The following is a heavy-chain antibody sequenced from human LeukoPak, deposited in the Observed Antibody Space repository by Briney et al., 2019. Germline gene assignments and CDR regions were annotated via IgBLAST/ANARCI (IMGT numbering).Heavy chain of an antibody. CDR1: GFIFRNYE. Sequence: PPGGSLRLSCGVSGFIFRNYEMTWVRQAPGKGLEWVSYISGSGDTIRYADSVKGRFTISRDNAKNSLYLQMNSLRAEDTAIYYCARQAVAAPGREYHYYYMDVWGKGTTVTASS. CDR3: ARQAVAAPGREYHYYYMDV. CDR2: ISGSGDTI. V-gene: IGHV3-48*03. J-gene: IGHJ6*03. D-gene: IGHD6-19*01.